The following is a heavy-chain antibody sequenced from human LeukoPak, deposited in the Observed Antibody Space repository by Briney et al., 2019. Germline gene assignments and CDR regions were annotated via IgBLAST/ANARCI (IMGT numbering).Heavy chain of an antibody. D-gene: IGHD1-26*01. CDR3: ARGSGSYDY. CDR1: GFTFSSYA. V-gene: IGHV3-23*01. Sequence: GGSLRLSCAASGFTFSSYAMSWVRQAPGKGLEWVSVISGSGGSTYYADSVKGRFTISRDNSKNTLYLQMNSLGAEDTAVFYCARGSGSYDYWGQGTLVTVSS. J-gene: IGHJ4*02. CDR2: ISGSGGST.